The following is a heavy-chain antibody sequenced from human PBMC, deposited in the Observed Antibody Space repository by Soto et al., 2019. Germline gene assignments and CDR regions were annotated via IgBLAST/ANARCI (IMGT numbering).Heavy chain of an antibody. D-gene: IGHD3-10*01. J-gene: IGHJ4*02. CDR1: GDTFTTYD. CDR2: INPNCGNI. Sequence: ASVKVSCKASGDTFTTYDINWVRQATGHGLEWMGGINPNCGNIGYAQRFQGRVTMTRDTAIRTAYMEVSSLRSDDTAVYYCARGRASGSYYLLDYWGQGTLVAVSS. V-gene: IGHV1-8*01. CDR3: ARGRASGSYYLLDY.